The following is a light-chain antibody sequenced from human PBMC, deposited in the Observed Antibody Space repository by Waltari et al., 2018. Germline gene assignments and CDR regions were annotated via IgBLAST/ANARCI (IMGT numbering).Light chain of an antibody. J-gene: IGKJ1*01. V-gene: IGKV3-20*01. Sequence: EIVLTQSPGPLSWSPGERATLSCRAMQRVSSSYLAWYQQKPGQAPRLLIYDASSRATGIPDRFSGSVSGTDFTLTISRLEPEDFAVYYCQQYGSSPQTFGQGTKVEIK. CDR1: QRVSSSY. CDR3: QQYGSSPQT. CDR2: DAS.